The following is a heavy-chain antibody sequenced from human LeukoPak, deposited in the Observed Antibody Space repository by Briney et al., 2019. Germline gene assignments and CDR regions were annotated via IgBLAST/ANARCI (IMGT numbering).Heavy chain of an antibody. V-gene: IGHV3-7*01. CDR3: ARGEVVPAAAFDY. Sequence: PGGSLRLSCAASGFTFSSYWMSWVRQAPGKGLEWVANIKQDGSEKYYVDSVKGRFTISRDNAKNSLYLQMNSLRAEDTAVYYCARGEVVPAAAFDYWGQGTLVTVSS. CDR2: IKQDGSEK. D-gene: IGHD2-2*01. J-gene: IGHJ4*02. CDR1: GFTFSSYW.